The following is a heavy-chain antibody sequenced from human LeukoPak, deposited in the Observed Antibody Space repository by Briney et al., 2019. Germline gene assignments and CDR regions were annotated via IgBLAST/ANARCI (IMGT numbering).Heavy chain of an antibody. D-gene: IGHD5-24*01. J-gene: IGHJ3*01. CDR1: VYTFPNSY. V-gene: IGHV1-46*01. CDR2: INHDVGNT. CDR3: ARIRDGYNDAYDL. Sequence: SVTVSRMPSVYTFPNSYILWLRPPPPQVREGMRLINHDVGNTNYAPNCQGRVTLTRDTSTSTVYMERSSLRSEDTAIYYCARIRDGYNDAYDLWGQGTVVTVPS.